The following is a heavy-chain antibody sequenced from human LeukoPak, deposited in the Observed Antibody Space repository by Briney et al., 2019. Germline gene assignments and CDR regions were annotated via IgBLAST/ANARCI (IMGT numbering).Heavy chain of an antibody. CDR2: ISGSGGVT. CDR3: AKAPETAAPLDY. CDR1: GFTVSSNY. J-gene: IGHJ4*02. D-gene: IGHD6-13*01. Sequence: GGSLRLSCAASGFTVSSNYMSWVRQAPGKGLEWVSSISGSGGVTLYADSVKGRFTISRDNSKDTLYLEMNSVRAEDTAVYYCAKAPETAAPLDYWGQGTLVTVSS. V-gene: IGHV3-23*01.